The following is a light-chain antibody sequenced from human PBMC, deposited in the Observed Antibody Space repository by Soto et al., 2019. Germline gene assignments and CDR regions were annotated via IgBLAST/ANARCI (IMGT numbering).Light chain of an antibody. J-gene: IGKJ4*01. CDR3: QQRSNWPPT. V-gene: IGKV3-11*01. Sequence: ESVLISSPAALLLSTGERATLSCRASQSVSSYLAWYQQKPGQAPRLLIYDASNRATGIPARFSSSGSGTDFTLTISSLEPEDFAVYYCQQRSNWPPTFGGGTKVDIK. CDR1: QSVSSY. CDR2: DAS.